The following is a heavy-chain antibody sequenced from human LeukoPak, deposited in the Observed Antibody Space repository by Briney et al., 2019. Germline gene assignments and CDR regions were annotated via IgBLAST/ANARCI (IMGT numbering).Heavy chain of an antibody. Sequence: GRSLRLSCAASGFTFDDYAMHWVRQAPGKGLEWVSGISWNSGSIGYADSVKGRFTISRDNAKNSLYLQMNSLRAEDTAVYYCARGGGNFDSWGQGTLVTVSS. CDR3: ARGGGNFDS. J-gene: IGHJ4*02. CDR1: GFTFDDYA. D-gene: IGHD2-15*01. CDR2: ISWNSGSI. V-gene: IGHV3-9*01.